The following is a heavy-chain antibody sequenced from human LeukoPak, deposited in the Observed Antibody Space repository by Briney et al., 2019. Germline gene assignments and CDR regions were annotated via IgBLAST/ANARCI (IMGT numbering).Heavy chain of an antibody. CDR2: IYYSGST. D-gene: IGHD2-15*01. V-gene: IGHV4-61*01. J-gene: IGHJ4*02. Sequence: SETLSLTCTVSGGSVSSGSYYWSWIRQPPRKGLEWIGYIYYSGSTNYNPSLKSRVTISVDTSKNQFSLKLSSVTAADTAVYYCAREALEYCSGGSCYSTALDYWGQGTLVTVSS. CDR1: GGSVSSGSYY. CDR3: AREALEYCSGGSCYSTALDY.